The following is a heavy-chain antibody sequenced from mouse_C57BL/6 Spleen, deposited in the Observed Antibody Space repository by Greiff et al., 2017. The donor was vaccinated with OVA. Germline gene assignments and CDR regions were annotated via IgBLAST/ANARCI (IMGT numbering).Heavy chain of an antibody. V-gene: IGHV5-15*01. D-gene: IGHD2-3*01. CDR3: ARPGYDGYSDWYFDV. J-gene: IGHJ1*03. Sequence: EVMLVESGGGLVQPGGSLKLSCAASGFTFSDYGMAWVRQAPRKGPEWVAFISNLAYSIYYADTVTGRFTISRENAKNTLYLEMSSLRSEDTAMYYCARPGYDGYSDWYFDVWGTGTTVTVSS. CDR2: ISNLAYSI. CDR1: GFTFSDYG.